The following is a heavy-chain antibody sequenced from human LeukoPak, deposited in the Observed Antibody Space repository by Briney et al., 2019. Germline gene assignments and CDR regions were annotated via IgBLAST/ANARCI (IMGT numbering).Heavy chain of an antibody. D-gene: IGHD5-18*01. Sequence: SVKVSCKASGGTFSSYAISWVRQAPGQGLEWTGRVIPILGIANYAQKFQGRVTITADKSTSTAYMELSSLRSEDTAVYYCARVDTAMVIDYWGQGTLVTVSS. CDR3: ARVDTAMVIDY. V-gene: IGHV1-69*04. J-gene: IGHJ4*02. CDR1: GGTFSSYA. CDR2: VIPILGIA.